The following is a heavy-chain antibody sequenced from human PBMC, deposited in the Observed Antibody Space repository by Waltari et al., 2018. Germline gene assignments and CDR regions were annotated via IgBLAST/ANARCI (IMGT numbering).Heavy chain of an antibody. J-gene: IGHJ3*02. CDR2: IYSGGST. CDR1: GFTFSSYA. Sequence: EVQLLESGGGLVQPGGSLRLSCVASGFTFSSYAMSWVRQAPGKGLEWVSVIYSGGSTYYADSVKGRFTISRDNSKNTLYLQMNSLRAEDTAVYYCAKDQQPSDAFDIWGQGTMVTVSS. CDR3: AKDQQPSDAFDI. V-gene: IGHV3-23*03. D-gene: IGHD6-13*01.